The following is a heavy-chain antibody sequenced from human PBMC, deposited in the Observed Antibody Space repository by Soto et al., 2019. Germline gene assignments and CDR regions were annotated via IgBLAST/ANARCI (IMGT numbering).Heavy chain of an antibody. CDR3: ARGRRGSAYSSSWGAFDI. D-gene: IGHD6-6*01. CDR1: GGSFSGYY. CDR2: INHSGST. V-gene: IGHV4-34*01. J-gene: IGHJ3*02. Sequence: SETLSLTCAVYGGSFSGYYWSWIRQPPGKGLEWIGEINHSGSTNYNPSLKGRVTISVDTSKNQFSLKLSSVTAADTAVYYCARGRRGSAYSSSWGAFDIWGQGTMVTVS.